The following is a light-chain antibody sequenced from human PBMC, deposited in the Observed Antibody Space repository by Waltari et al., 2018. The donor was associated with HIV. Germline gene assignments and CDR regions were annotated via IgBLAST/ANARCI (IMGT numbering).Light chain of an antibody. V-gene: IGLV1-44*01. Sequence: QSVLTQPPSASGPPGPRVTISCSGSRSNIGSKTVNWYQQLPGTAPKLLIYSNDPRPSGVPDRFSGSKSGTSASLAISGLQSEDEAGYYCAAWDVSLNGLVFGGGTKVTVL. J-gene: IGLJ2*01. CDR1: RSNIGSKT. CDR3: AAWDVSLNGLV. CDR2: SND.